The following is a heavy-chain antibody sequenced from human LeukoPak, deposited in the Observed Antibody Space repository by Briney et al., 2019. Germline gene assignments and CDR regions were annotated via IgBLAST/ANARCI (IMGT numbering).Heavy chain of an antibody. CDR1: GYTFNRYG. CDR2: ISAYNGNT. Sequence: ASVKVSCKASGYTFNRYGISWVRQAPGQGLEWMGWISAYNGNTKNAQNLQGRVTMTTDTSTSTVYLELRSLRPDDTAVYYCARGHSTSWPEYFQHWGQGTLVTVSS. D-gene: IGHD6-13*01. J-gene: IGHJ1*01. CDR3: ARGHSTSWPEYFQH. V-gene: IGHV1-18*01.